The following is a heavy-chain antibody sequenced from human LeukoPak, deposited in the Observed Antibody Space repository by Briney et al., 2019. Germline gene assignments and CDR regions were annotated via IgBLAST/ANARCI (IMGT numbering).Heavy chain of an antibody. CDR1: GYTFTSYA. CDR3: ARGAVAGTTALDYYYYYGMDV. V-gene: IGHV1-69*13. Sequence: SVKVSCKASGYTFTSYAISWVRQAPGQGLEWMGGIIPIFGTANYAQKFQGRVTITADESTSTAYMELSSLRSEDTAVYYCARGAVAGTTALDYYYYYGMDVWGQGTTVTVSS. J-gene: IGHJ6*02. D-gene: IGHD6-19*01. CDR2: IIPIFGTA.